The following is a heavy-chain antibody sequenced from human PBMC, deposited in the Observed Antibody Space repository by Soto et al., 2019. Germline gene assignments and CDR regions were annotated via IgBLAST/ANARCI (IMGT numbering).Heavy chain of an antibody. CDR1: GGSFSGYY. V-gene: IGHV4-34*01. CDR3: ARGYDFWSGYGPFDH. Sequence: SETLSLTCAVYGGSFSGYYWSCIRQPPGKELTWIGEIYYSGSTNYNPSHQGRITISLDTSKNQFSLELTSVTAADTAVYYCARGYDFWSGYGPFDHWGQGSLVTVSS. CDR2: IYYSGST. J-gene: IGHJ4*02. D-gene: IGHD3-3*01.